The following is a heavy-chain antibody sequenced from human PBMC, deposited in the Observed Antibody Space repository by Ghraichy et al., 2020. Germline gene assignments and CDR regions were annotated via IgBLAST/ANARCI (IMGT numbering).Heavy chain of an antibody. V-gene: IGHV1-24*01. CDR3: ATSPPYDSFLEGGMDV. J-gene: IGHJ6*04. CDR2: FDPEDGET. Sequence: ASVKVSCKVSGYTLTELSMHWVRQAPGKGLEWMGGFDPEDGETIYAQKFQGRVTMTEDTSTDTAYMELSSLRSEDTAVYYCATSPPYDSFLEGGMDVWGKVTTVTVSS. CDR1: GYTLTELS. D-gene: IGHD3-22*01.